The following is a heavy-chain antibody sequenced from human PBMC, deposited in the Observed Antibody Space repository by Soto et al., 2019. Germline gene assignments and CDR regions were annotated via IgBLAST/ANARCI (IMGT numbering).Heavy chain of an antibody. V-gene: IGHV3-23*01. D-gene: IGHD4-17*01. CDR2: VSGTGDNT. CDR1: GFSFSDYT. J-gene: IGHJ5*01. Sequence: EVQLLESGGGLVQPGGSLKLSCAASGFSFSDYTMVWVRQGQGQGLEWVSSVSGTGDNTEYADSVKGRFIISRDNFRNTVHLQMNSLRVEDSAVYFCAKDRHGNNNWFESWGRGTLVTVSS. CDR3: AKDRHGNNNWFES.